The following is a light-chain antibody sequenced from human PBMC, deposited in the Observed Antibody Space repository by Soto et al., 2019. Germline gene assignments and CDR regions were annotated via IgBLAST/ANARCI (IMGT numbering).Light chain of an antibody. Sequence: ETVMTQSPATLSVSPGERATLSCRASQSVSSKLAWYQQKPGXXPRLLTYGASTRATGIPARFYGSXXGTDFTLNSYRLEPEDFAVYYCHQYGSSPQTFGQGTKVDIK. CDR3: HQYGSSPQT. CDR2: GAS. CDR1: QSVSSK. V-gene: IGKV3-20*01. J-gene: IGKJ1*01.